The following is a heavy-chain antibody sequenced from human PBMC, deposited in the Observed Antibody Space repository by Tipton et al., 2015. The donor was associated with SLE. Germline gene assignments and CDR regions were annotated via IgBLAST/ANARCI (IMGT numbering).Heavy chain of an antibody. V-gene: IGHV4-4*02. CDR2: IFQSGNS. D-gene: IGHD4-17*01. CDR1: GGSVIGKNW. CDR3: ASLRFYGDYDLGR. J-gene: IGHJ4*02. Sequence: TLSLTCDVSGGSVIGKNWWSWLRQPPGKGLQWIAEIFQSGNSNYNPSLRSRATISLDKSKNQVFLRLSSVTAADTAVYYCASLRFYGDYDLGRWGQGALVTVSS.